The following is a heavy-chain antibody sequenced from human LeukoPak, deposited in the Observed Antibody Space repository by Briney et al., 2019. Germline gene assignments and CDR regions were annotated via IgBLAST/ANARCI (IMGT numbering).Heavy chain of an antibody. D-gene: IGHD3-22*01. CDR1: GFTFSDSA. Sequence: GGSLRLSCAASGFTFSDSAMHWVRQASGKGLEWVGRIRSKANSYATTYDASVKGRFTISRDDSKNTAFLQMNSLKTEDTAVYYCTRRYYHDSSGHYYGDYWGQGTRVTVSS. CDR3: TRRYYHDSSGHYYGDY. V-gene: IGHV3-73*01. CDR2: IRSKANSYAT. J-gene: IGHJ4*02.